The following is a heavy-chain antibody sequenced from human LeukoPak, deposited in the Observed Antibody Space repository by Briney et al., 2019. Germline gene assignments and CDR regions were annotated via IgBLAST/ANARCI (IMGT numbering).Heavy chain of an antibody. CDR1: GRSISIYY. Sequence: SETLSLTCTVYGRSISIYYGSWIRQPPEKGLEWIGYIYYSGGTNYNPSLKSRVTISVDTSENQFSLKLSSVTAADTAVYYCARAERHIVVVTASYYFDYWGQGTLVTVSS. CDR3: ARAERHIVVVTASYYFDY. D-gene: IGHD2-21*02. CDR2: IYYSGGT. J-gene: IGHJ4*02. V-gene: IGHV4-59*01.